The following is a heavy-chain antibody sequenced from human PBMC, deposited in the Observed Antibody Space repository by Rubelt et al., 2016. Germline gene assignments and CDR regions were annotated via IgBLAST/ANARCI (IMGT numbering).Heavy chain of an antibody. CDR1: GGSIRSRSYY. CDR3: ARGELIVVAHDAFDI. V-gene: IGHV4-39*07. J-gene: IGHJ3*02. D-gene: IGHD3-22*01. CDR2: IHYIGST. Sequence: QLQLQESGPGLVKPSETLSLTCTVSGGSIRSRSYYWGWIRQPPGKGLEWIGSIHYIGSTYSHPSLKSRVTISVSTSKNQCALELSAVSGADTAVYYCARGELIVVAHDAFDIWGQGTMVTVSS.